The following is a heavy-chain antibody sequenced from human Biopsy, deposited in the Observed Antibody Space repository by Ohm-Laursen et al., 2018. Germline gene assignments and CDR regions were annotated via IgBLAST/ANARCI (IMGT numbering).Heavy chain of an antibody. CDR2: IYSDGNT. J-gene: IGHJ5*02. V-gene: IGHV3-53*01. Sequence: SLRLSCSASGFTVSDNHISWIRQAPGKGLQWVSLIYSDGNTYYADSVKGRFTISRDIPRNTLYLQINSLRAEDTAVYYCARGPGKLWSGYYTWGQGSLVSVSS. CDR3: ARGPGKLWSGYYT. D-gene: IGHD3-3*01. CDR1: GFTVSDNH.